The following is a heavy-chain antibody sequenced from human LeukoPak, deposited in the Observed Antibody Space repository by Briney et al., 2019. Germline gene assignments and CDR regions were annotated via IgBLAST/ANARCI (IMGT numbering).Heavy chain of an antibody. D-gene: IGHD6-13*01. J-gene: IGHJ1*01. CDR2: INPSGGST. CDR3: ARDQGGAAAAPGYFQH. CDR1: GYTFTSYY. V-gene: IGHV1-46*01. Sequence: ASVKVSCKASGYTFTSYYMHWVRQAPGQGLEWMGIINPSGGSTSYAQKFQGRVTMTRDTSTSTVYMELSSLRSKDTAVYYCARDQGGAAAAPGYFQHWGQGTLVTVSS.